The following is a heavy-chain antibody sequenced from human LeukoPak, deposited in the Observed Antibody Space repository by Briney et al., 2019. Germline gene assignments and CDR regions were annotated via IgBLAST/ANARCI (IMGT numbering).Heavy chain of an antibody. CDR3: TRERESSAVTAYFGYFQH. CDR2: IRSKAYGGTT. J-gene: IGHJ1*01. D-gene: IGHD2/OR15-2a*01. CDR1: GFTFGDYA. V-gene: IGHV3-49*03. Sequence: GGSLRLSCTASGFTFGDYAMSWFRQAPGKGLEWVGFIRSKAYGGTTEYAASVKGRFTISRDDSKSIAYLQMNSLKTEDTAVYYCTRERESSAVTAYFGYFQHWGQGTLVTVSS.